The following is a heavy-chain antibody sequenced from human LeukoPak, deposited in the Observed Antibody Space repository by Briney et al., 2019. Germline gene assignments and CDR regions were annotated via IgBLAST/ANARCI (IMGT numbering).Heavy chain of an antibody. Sequence: SETLSLTCTVSGGSISSSSFYWGWIRQPPGKGLEWIGTMYYSGNTYYNPSLKSRVTISVDASKNQCSLKLTSVTAADTAVYYCARSACASTSCSSFYGMDVWGQGTTVAVSS. CDR3: ARSACASTSCSSFYGMDV. CDR1: GGSISSSSFY. J-gene: IGHJ6*02. V-gene: IGHV4-39*01. CDR2: MYYSGNT. D-gene: IGHD2-2*01.